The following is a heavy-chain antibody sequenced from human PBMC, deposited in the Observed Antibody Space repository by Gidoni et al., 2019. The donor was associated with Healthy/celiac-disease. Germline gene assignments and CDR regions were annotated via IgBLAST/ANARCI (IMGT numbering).Heavy chain of an antibody. V-gene: IGHV1-2*04. CDR2: INPNSGGT. J-gene: IGHJ6*02. D-gene: IGHD1-26*01. CDR3: ARSAPQLGYYYGMDV. Sequence: QVQLVQSGAEVTKPGASVKVSCKASGYTVTGYYMHWVRQAPGQGLEWMGWINPNSGGTNYAQKFQGWVTMTRDTSISTAYMELSRLRSDDTAVYYCARSAPQLGYYYGMDVWGQGTTVTVSS. CDR1: GYTVTGYY.